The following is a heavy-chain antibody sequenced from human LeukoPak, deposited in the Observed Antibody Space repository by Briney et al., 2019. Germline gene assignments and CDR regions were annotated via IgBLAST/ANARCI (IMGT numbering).Heavy chain of an antibody. V-gene: IGHV3-53*01. Sequence: GGSLRLSCAASGFTVSSNSMSWVRQAPGKGLEWVSIIYSGGGTYYADSVKGRFTMTRDNSKNTLCLQMNSLRAEDTAVYYCASVSIRAFDFWGQGTQVTVSS. CDR2: IYSGGGT. J-gene: IGHJ4*02. D-gene: IGHD5/OR15-5a*01. CDR1: GFTVSSNS. CDR3: ASVSIRAFDF.